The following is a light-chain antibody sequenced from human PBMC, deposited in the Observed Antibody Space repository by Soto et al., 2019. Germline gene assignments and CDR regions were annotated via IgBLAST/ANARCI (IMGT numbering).Light chain of an antibody. Sequence: QSALAQPPSGSGSPGQSVTISCTGTSSDIGSYNRVSWYQQPPGTAPKLMIYEVSYRPSGVPDRFSGSKSGNTASLTISGLQADDEADYYCSSYTTSITVVFGGGTKLTVL. V-gene: IGLV2-18*02. J-gene: IGLJ2*01. CDR1: SSDIGSYNR. CDR3: SSYTTSITVV. CDR2: EVS.